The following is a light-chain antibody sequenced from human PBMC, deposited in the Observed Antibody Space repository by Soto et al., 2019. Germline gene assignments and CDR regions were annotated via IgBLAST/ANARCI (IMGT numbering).Light chain of an antibody. V-gene: IGKV2-28*01. CDR3: MQALQTPLT. CDR2: LGS. Sequence: DIVMTQSPLSRPVTPGEPASISCRSSQSLLHSNGYNYLDWYLQKPGQSPQLLIYLGSNRASGVPDRFSGSGSGTDFTLKISRVEAEDVGVYYCMQALQTPLTFGGGTKVEIK. CDR1: QSLLHSNGYNY. J-gene: IGKJ4*01.